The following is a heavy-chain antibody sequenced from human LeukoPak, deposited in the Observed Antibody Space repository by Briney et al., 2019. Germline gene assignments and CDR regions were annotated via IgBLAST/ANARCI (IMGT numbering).Heavy chain of an antibody. J-gene: IGHJ6*03. CDR3: ARLVWMAGVHYMDV. V-gene: IGHV4-4*07. CDR2: IYTSGST. CDR1: GGSISSYY. Sequence: SETLSLTCTVSGGSISSYYWSWIRQPAGKGLEWIGRIYTSGSTNYNPSLKSRVTMSVDTSKNQFSLKLSSVTAADTAVYYCARLVWMAGVHYMDVWGKGTTVTVSS. D-gene: IGHD5-24*01.